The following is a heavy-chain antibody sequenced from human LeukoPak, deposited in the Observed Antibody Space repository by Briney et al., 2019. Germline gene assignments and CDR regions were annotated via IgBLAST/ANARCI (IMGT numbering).Heavy chain of an antibody. J-gene: IGHJ4*02. V-gene: IGHV3-48*03. CDR3: AREEYDSSGYHHDY. D-gene: IGHD3-22*01. CDR2: ISSSGSTI. Sequence: GGSLRLSCAASGFTFSSYEMNWVRQAPGKGLEWVSYISSSGSTIYYADSVKGRFTISRDNAKNSLYLQMNSLRAEDTAVYYCAREEYDSSGYHHDYWGQGTLVTVSS. CDR1: GFTFSSYE.